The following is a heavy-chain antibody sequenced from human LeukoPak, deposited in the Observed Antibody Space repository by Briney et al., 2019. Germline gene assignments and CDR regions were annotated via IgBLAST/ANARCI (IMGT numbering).Heavy chain of an antibody. CDR3: ARHRRYSGCDWGVDY. CDR2: IYYSGST. J-gene: IGHJ4*02. Sequence: SETLSLTCTVSGGSISSYYWSWIRQPPGKGLEWIGYIYYSGSTNYNPSLKSRVTISVDTSKNQFSLKLSSVTAADTAVYYCARHRRYSGCDWGVDYWGQGTLVTVSS. D-gene: IGHD5-12*01. CDR1: GGSISSYY. V-gene: IGHV4-59*08.